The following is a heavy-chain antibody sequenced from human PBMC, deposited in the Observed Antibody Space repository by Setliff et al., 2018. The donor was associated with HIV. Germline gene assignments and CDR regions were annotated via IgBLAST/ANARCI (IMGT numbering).Heavy chain of an antibody. Sequence: PSETLSLTCTVSGGSFSSGSYYWSWIRQSAGKGLEWIGRIYTSGSTNYNPSLNSRVTISVDTSKNQFSLKLSSVTAADTAVYYCAREGGKLWFGELLYAFDIWGQGTMVTVSS. CDR1: GGSFSSGSYY. D-gene: IGHD3-10*01. V-gene: IGHV4-61*02. J-gene: IGHJ3*02. CDR3: AREGGKLWFGELLYAFDI. CDR2: IYTSGST.